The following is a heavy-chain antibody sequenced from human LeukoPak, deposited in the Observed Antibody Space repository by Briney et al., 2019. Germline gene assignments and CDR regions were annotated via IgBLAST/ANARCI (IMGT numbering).Heavy chain of an antibody. CDR2: ITTSSENI. CDR3: ARVGSSLTYYFDY. D-gene: IGHD6-13*01. CDR1: GFTFSSYT. V-gene: IGHV3-21*01. J-gene: IGHJ4*02. Sequence: PGGSLRLSCAASGFTFSSYTMNWVRQAPGKGLEWVSSITTSSENIHYADSVKGRFTISRDNAKNSLYLQMNSLRPEDTAVYYCARVGSSLTYYFDYWGQGTLVTVSS.